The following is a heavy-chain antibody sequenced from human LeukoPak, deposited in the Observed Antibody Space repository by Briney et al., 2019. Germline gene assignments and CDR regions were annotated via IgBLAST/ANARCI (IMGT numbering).Heavy chain of an antibody. CDR3: ARSQNGGYSYGYVDY. V-gene: IGHV4-34*01. CDR1: GGSFSGYY. Sequence: SETLSLTCAVYGGSFSGYYWSWIRQPPGKGLEWIGEINHSGSTNYNPSLKSRVTISVDTSKNQFSLKLSSVTAADTAVYYCARSQNGGYSYGYVDYWGQGTLVTVSS. CDR2: INHSGST. D-gene: IGHD5-18*01. J-gene: IGHJ4*02.